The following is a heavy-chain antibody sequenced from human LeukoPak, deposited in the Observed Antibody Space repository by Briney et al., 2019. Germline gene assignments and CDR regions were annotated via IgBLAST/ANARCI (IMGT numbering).Heavy chain of an antibody. CDR3: ARGEFAWIQGSYGMNV. D-gene: IGHD5-18*01. CDR1: GFTFSSYA. V-gene: IGHV3-30-3*01. CDR2: ISYDGSNK. Sequence: PGGSLRLSCAASGFTFSSYAMHWVRQAPGKGLEWVAVISYDGSNKYYADSVKGRFTISRDNSKNTLFLQMNSLRGEDTAVYYCARGEFAWIQGSYGMNVWGQGTTVTVSS. J-gene: IGHJ6*02.